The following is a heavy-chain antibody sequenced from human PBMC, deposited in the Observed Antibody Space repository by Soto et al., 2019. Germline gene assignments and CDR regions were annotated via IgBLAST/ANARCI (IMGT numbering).Heavy chain of an antibody. CDR1: GGTFSTYM. V-gene: IGHV1-69*06. D-gene: IGHD2-2*01. CDR2: IIAISGSA. CDR3: ATVVVQAAPTPDNSYYRLDF. Sequence: ASVKVSCKASGGTFSTYMITWLRLAPGQGLEWMGGIIAISGSANYAQKFQDIVTIIADKFTRTAYMELCSLKSEDTAVYYSATVVVQAAPTPDNSYYRLDFWRQRTTVTVSS. J-gene: IGHJ6*02.